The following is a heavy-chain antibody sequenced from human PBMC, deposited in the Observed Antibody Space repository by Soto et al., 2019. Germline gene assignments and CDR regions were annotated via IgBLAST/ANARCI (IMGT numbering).Heavy chain of an antibody. J-gene: IGHJ4*02. CDR1: GGTFSSYA. D-gene: IGHD6-13*01. CDR2: IIPIFGTA. CDR3: ARAPHSSSPNNALDY. V-gene: IGHV1-69*13. Sequence: SVKVSCKASGGTFSSYAISWVRQAPGQGLEWMEGIIPIFGTANYAQKFQGRVTITADESTSTAYMELSSLRSEDTAVYYCARAPHSSSPNNALDYCAQGILVTVSS.